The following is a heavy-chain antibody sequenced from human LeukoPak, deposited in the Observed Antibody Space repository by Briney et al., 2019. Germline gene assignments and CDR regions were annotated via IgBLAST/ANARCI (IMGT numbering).Heavy chain of an antibody. D-gene: IGHD2-21*02. J-gene: IGHJ4*02. CDR3: ARDGAYCGGDCFDADSLDY. Sequence: ASVKVSCKASGYTFTSYYMHWVRQAPGQGLEWVGLINPTGGSTGYAQKLQGRVTKTTDTSTSTAYMELRSLRSDDTAVYYCARDGAYCGGDCFDADSLDYWGQGTLVTVSS. V-gene: IGHV1-46*01. CDR2: INPTGGST. CDR1: GYTFTSYY.